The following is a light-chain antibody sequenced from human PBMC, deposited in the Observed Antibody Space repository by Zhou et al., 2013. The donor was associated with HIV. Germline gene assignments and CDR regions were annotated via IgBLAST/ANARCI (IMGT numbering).Light chain of an antibody. Sequence: EIVLMQSPGTLSLSPGERATLSCRASQSVSSALAWYQQKTGQAPRLLIYGTSTRATGVPARFSGTGSGTDFTLTISSLEPEDSAVYYCQQRDNWPITFGQGTRLEI. V-gene: IGKV3-11*01. CDR2: GTS. J-gene: IGKJ5*01. CDR3: QQRDNWPIT. CDR1: QSVSSA.